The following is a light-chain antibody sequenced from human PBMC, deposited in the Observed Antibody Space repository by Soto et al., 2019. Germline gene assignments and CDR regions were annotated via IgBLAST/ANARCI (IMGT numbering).Light chain of an antibody. V-gene: IGKV3-15*01. Sequence: PGERATLSCRASQSVRSNLAWYQQKPGQAPRLVIYAASTRATGIPDRFSGSVSGTEFTLTISSLQSEDFAVYYCQQYNEWPPFTFGQGTRLETK. CDR1: QSVRSN. CDR2: AAS. CDR3: QQYNEWPPFT. J-gene: IGKJ5*01.